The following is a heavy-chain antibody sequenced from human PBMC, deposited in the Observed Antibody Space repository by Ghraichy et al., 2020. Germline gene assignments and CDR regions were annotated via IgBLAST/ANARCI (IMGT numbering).Heavy chain of an antibody. J-gene: IGHJ4*02. V-gene: IGHV3-7*01. Sequence: GESLNISCAASGFTFTTYWMNWVRQAPGKGLEWVANIQEDGREKNYEDSVKGRFTISRDNAKKSLYLQMNSLRAEDTAVYYCARGLGYCSGGSCPFDYWGQGTLVTVSS. CDR2: IQEDGREK. CDR1: GFTFTTYW. CDR3: ARGLGYCSGGSCPFDY. D-gene: IGHD2-15*01.